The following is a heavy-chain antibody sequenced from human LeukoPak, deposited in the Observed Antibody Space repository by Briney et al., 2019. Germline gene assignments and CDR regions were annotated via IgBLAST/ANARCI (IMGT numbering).Heavy chain of an antibody. D-gene: IGHD5/OR15-5a*01. V-gene: IGHV1-2*02. CDR1: GYXFTAYY. Sequence: ASVKVSCKASGYXFTAYYIHWVRQAPGQGLEWMGLINPDSGGTNYAQKFQGRVTMTRDTSISTAYMELSSLRSDDTAVYYCARSKDFDYWGQGTLVIVSS. CDR2: INPDSGGT. J-gene: IGHJ4*02. CDR3: ARSKDFDY.